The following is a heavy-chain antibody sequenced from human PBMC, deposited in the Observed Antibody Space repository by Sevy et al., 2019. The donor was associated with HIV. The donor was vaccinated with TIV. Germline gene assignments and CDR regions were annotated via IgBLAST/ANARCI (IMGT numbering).Heavy chain of an antibody. CDR1: GGSISSYY. V-gene: IGHV4-59*13. CDR3: ARDGGYYDSGGSLDY. D-gene: IGHD3-22*01. J-gene: IGHJ4*02. CDR2: IYYSGST. Sequence: SETLSLTCTVSGGSISSYYWSWIRQPPGKGLEWIGYIYYSGSTNYNPSLKSRVTISVDTSKNQFSLKLSSVTAADTAVYYCARDGGYYDSGGSLDYWGQRTLVTVSS.